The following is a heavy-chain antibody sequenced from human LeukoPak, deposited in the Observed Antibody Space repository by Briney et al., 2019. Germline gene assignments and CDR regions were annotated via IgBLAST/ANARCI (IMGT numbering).Heavy chain of an antibody. CDR2: VPHDGSTT. J-gene: IGHJ1*01. Sequence: QAGGSLRLSCAASGFTFTNYGMQWVRQAPGKGLEWVAVVPHDGSTTFYADSVKGRFTISRDNSKNTLDLQMDSLRPEDTAVYYCAKEPNPYSSGWYFQDWGQGTLVTVSS. V-gene: IGHV3-30*02. CDR1: GFTFTNYG. CDR3: AKEPNPYSSGWYFQD. D-gene: IGHD6-25*01.